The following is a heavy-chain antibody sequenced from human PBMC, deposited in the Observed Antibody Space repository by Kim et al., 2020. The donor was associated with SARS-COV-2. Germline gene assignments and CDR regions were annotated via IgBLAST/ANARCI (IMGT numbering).Heavy chain of an antibody. V-gene: IGHV4-34*01. CDR1: GGSFSGYY. D-gene: IGHD6-13*01. J-gene: IGHJ5*02. CDR2: INHSGST. CDR3: ARASIAAAGTGGNWFDP. Sequence: SETLSLTCAVYGGSFSGYYWSWIRQPPGKGLEWIGEINHSGSTNYNPSLKSRVTISVDTSKNQFSLKLSSVTAADTAVYYCARASIAAAGTGGNWFDPWGQGTLVTVSS.